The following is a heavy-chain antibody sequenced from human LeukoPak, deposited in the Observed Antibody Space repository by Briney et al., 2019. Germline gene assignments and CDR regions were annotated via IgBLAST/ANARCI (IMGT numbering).Heavy chain of an antibody. CDR1: GGSISSGSFY. Sequence: PSETLSLTCTVSGGSISSGSFYWSWIRQPAGKGLEWIGHIYKNGSTSFNPSLNSRVTMSVDTSHNQFSLKLTSVTAADTAVYYCARASFSWHSPPAVWGKGTTVTISS. CDR2: IYKNGST. V-gene: IGHV4-61*09. D-gene: IGHD2-2*01. J-gene: IGHJ6*04. CDR3: ARASFSWHSPPAV.